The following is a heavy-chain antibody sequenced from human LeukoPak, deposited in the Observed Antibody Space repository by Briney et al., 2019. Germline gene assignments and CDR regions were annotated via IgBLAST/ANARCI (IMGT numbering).Heavy chain of an antibody. CDR1: GYTFTSYG. D-gene: IGHD3-22*01. CDR2: ISAYNGNT. J-gene: IGHJ4*02. CDR3: ARDSPSDSSGYYYFGY. V-gene: IGHV1-18*01. Sequence: ASVKVSCKASGYTFTSYGISWVRQAPGQGLEWMGWISAYNGNTNYAQKLQGRVTMTTDTSTSTAYMELRSLRSDYTAVYYCARDSPSDSSGYYYFGYWGQGTLVTVSS.